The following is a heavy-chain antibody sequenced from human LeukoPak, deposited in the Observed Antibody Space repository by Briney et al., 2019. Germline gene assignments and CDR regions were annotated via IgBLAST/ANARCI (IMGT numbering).Heavy chain of an antibody. D-gene: IGHD3-10*01. V-gene: IGHV1-2*02. CDR1: GYTFTGYY. CDR3: ARVTYYGSGSQHFDY. Sequence: GASVKVSCKASGYTFTGYYTHWVRQAPGQGLEWMGWINPNSGGTNYAQKFQGRVTMTRDTSISTAYMELSRLRSDDTAVYYCARVTYYGSGSQHFDYWGQGTLVTVSS. CDR2: INPNSGGT. J-gene: IGHJ4*02.